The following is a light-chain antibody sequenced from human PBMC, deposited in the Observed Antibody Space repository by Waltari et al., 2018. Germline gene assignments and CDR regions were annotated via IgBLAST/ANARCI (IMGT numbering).Light chain of an antibody. V-gene: IGKV3-15*01. Sequence: EIVMTQSPATLSVSPGERATLSCRASQSVSSDLAWYQQKPGQAPRLLVYDASTRATGIPAMCSGSGSGTEFTLTISSLQSEDFAVYYCQQYNNWPPWTFGQGTKVEIK. CDR1: QSVSSD. J-gene: IGKJ1*01. CDR2: DAS. CDR3: QQYNNWPPWT.